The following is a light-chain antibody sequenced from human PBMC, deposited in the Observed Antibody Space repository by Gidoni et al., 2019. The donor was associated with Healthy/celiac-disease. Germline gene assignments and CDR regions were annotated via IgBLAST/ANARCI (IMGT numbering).Light chain of an antibody. CDR2: AAS. J-gene: IGKJ4*01. V-gene: IGKV1-39*01. CDR1: QSISSY. CDR3: QQSYSTPPT. Sequence: DIQMTQSPSSLSASVGDRVTITCRASQSISSYLNWYQQKPGKAPKLLIYAASSLQSGVPSRFSGSVSGTDFTLTISSLQPEDFATYYCQQSYSTPPTFGGGTQVEIK.